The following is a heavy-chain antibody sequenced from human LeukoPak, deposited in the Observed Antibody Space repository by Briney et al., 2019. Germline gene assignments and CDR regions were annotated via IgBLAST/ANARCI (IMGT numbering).Heavy chain of an antibody. CDR3: ARGPSIYYYDSSGYNYYMDV. J-gene: IGHJ6*03. CDR1: GYTFTSYY. D-gene: IGHD3-22*01. CDR2: INPNSGGT. V-gene: IGHV1-2*02. Sequence: ASVKVSCKASGYTFTSYYMHWVRQAPGQGLEWMGWINPNSGGTNYAQKFQGRVTMTRDTSISTAYMELSRLRSDDTAVYYCARGPSIYYYDSSGYNYYMDVWGKGTTVTISS.